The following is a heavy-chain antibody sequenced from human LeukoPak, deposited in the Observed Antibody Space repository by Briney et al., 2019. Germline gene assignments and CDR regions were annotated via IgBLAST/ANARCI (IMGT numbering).Heavy chain of an antibody. D-gene: IGHD1-26*01. CDR2: ISAYNGNT. CDR1: GYTFTSYG. J-gene: IGHJ1*01. Sequence: ASVKVSCKASGYTFTSYGISWVRQAPGQGLEWMGWISAYNGNTNYAQKLQGRVTMTTDTSTSTAYMELSSLRSEDTAVYYCARVPYSGSFPSFQHWGQGTLVTVSS. CDR3: ARVPYSGSFPSFQH. V-gene: IGHV1-18*01.